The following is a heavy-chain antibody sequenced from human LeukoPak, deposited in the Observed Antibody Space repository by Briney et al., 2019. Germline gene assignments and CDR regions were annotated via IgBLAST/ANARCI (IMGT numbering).Heavy chain of an antibody. CDR3: AKGDVGGMATIHY. CDR2: ISGSGGST. V-gene: IGHV3-23*01. Sequence: QPGGSLRLSCAASGFTFSSYAMSWVRQAPGKGLEWVSAISGSGGSTYYADSVKGRFTISRDNSKSTLYLQMNSLRAEDTAVYYCAKGDVGGMATIHYWGQGTLVTVSS. CDR1: GFTFSSYA. D-gene: IGHD5-24*01. J-gene: IGHJ4*02.